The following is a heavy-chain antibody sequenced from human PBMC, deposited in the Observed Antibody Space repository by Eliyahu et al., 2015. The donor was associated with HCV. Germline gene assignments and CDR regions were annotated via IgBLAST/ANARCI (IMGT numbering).Heavy chain of an antibody. CDR2: IWYDGSNK. Sequence: QVQLVESGGGVVQPGRSLRLSCAASGFXFSSYGMHWVRQAPGKGLEWVAVIWYDGSNKYYADSVKGRFTISRDNSKNTLYLQMNSLRAEDTAVYYCARAPAPRLKAVAGTFDYWGQGTLVTVSS. V-gene: IGHV3-33*08. CDR3: ARAPAPRLKAVAGTFDY. D-gene: IGHD6-19*01. CDR1: GFXFSSYG. J-gene: IGHJ4*02.